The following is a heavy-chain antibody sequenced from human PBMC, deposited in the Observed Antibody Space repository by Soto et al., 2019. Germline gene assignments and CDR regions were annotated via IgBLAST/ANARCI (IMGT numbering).Heavy chain of an antibody. Sequence: SSEPLSLRCAIYVGSFSGPYWCWVRQPPGKGREWLGETSHRASTNYNPSLKSRVTISVDTYKNQFSLKLSSVTAADTAVYYCARRLIWFGELFPQDYYYYYGMDVWGQGTTVT. CDR1: VGSFSGPY. CDR2: TSHRAST. CDR3: ARRLIWFGELFPQDYYYYYGMDV. D-gene: IGHD3-10*01. J-gene: IGHJ6*02. V-gene: IGHV4-34*01.